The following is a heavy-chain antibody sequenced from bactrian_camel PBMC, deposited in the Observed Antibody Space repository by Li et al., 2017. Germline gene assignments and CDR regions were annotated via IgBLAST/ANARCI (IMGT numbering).Heavy chain of an antibody. D-gene: IGHD6*01. V-gene: IGHV3S31*01. CDR3: AEDPTGGSWYGIDYNY. Sequence: VHLVGTVGGLVHPRLTLSPSCAVSGFTFSGYAISWVRQAPGKGLEWVSAIGSGGGGGTTYYADSVKGRFTIYRDNTKNTLYLRLSSLKTEGAAMYYCAEDPTGGSWYGIDYNYWGQGTQVTVS. CDR2: IGSGGGGGTT. J-gene: IGHJ4*01. CDR1: GFTFSGYA.